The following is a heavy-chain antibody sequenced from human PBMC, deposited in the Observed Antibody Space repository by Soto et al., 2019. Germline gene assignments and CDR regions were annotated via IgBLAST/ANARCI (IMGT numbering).Heavy chain of an antibody. Sequence: QVQLVQSGAEVKKPGSSVKVSCKASGGTFSSYAISWVRQAPGQGLEWMGGIIPIFGTANYAQKFQGRVTITADESTSTTYMELGSLRSEDTALYYCASPRTPSSATSGGYYRPYYYYYGMDVWGQGTTVTVSS. D-gene: IGHD3-22*01. CDR3: ASPRTPSSATSGGYYRPYYYYYGMDV. CDR1: GGTFSSYA. CDR2: IIPIFGTA. V-gene: IGHV1-69*01. J-gene: IGHJ6*02.